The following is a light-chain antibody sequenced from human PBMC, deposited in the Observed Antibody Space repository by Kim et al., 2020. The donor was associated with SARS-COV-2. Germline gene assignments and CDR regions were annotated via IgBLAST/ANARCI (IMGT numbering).Light chain of an antibody. CDR2: RDS. CDR1: NIGSKN. CDR3: QVWDSSTYV. V-gene: IGLV3-9*01. Sequence: SYELTKPLSVSVALGQTARITCGGNNIGSKNVHWYQQKPGQAPVLVIYRDSTRPSGIPERFSGSNSGNTATLTISRAQAGDEADYYCQVWDSSTYVFGTGTKVTVL. J-gene: IGLJ1*01.